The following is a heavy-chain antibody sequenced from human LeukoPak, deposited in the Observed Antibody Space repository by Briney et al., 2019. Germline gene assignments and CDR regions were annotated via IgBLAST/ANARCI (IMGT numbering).Heavy chain of an antibody. V-gene: IGHV4-61*02. D-gene: IGHD4-23*01. J-gene: IGHJ4*02. CDR2: IYTSGST. Sequence: SQTLSLTCNVSGGSISRGSYYWSWIRQPAGKGLEWIGRIYTSGSTNYNPSLKSRVTISVDTSKNQFSLKLSSVTAADTAVYYCAGGGGGSLFDYWGQGALVTVSS. CDR1: GGSISRGSYY. CDR3: AGGGGGSLFDY.